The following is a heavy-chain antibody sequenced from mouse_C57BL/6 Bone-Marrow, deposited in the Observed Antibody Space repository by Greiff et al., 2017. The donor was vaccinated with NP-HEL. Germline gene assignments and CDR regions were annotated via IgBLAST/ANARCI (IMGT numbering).Heavy chain of an antibody. CDR2: IYPRSGNT. CDR3: ARMGYYGPWFAY. CDR1: GYTFTSYG. D-gene: IGHD1-1*01. J-gene: IGHJ3*01. Sequence: VKLQQSGAELARPGASVKLSCKASGYTFTSYGISWVKQRTGQGLEWIGEIYPRSGNTYYNEKFKGKATLTADKSSSTAYMELRSLTSEDSAVYFCARMGYYGPWFAYWGQGTLVTVSA. V-gene: IGHV1-81*01.